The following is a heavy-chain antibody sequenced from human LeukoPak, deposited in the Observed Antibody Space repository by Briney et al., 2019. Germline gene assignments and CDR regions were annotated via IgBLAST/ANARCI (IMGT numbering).Heavy chain of an antibody. CDR1: GFTFSSYG. V-gene: IGHV3-30*02. CDR2: IRYDGSNK. CDR3: AKVGYCSGGSCYPFDY. J-gene: IGHJ4*02. D-gene: IGHD2-15*01. Sequence: GGSLRLSCAASGFTFSSYGMHWVRQAPGKGLEWVAFIRYDGSNKYYADSVKGRFTISRDNSKNTLYLQMNSLRAEDTAVYYCAKVGYCSGGSCYPFDYWGQGTLVTVSS.